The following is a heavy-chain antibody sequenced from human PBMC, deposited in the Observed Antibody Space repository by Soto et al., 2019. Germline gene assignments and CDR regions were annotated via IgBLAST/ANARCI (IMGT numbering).Heavy chain of an antibody. D-gene: IGHD2-2*01. V-gene: IGHV3-23*01. J-gene: IGHJ4*02. Sequence: DVRLLESGGGLVQPGGSLRLSCAASGFTFSSYSMSWVRQAPGKGLEWVSTIGTSASTYYGDSGRGRFTIASDNSRNTLYLQMNSLRAEDTAVYYCADLSRYCTSSNCDWGQGTLVTVSS. CDR2: IGTSAST. CDR3: ADLSRYCTSSNCD. CDR1: GFTFSSYS.